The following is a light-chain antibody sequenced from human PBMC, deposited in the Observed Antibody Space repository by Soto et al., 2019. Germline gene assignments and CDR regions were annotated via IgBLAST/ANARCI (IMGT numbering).Light chain of an antibody. V-gene: IGKV3-15*01. CDR3: QQYSNWPPT. J-gene: IGKJ3*01. Sequence: EMVMTQSPATLSVSPGERVTLSCRASESVHSNLAWYQQKPGQGPSLLIYYASTRVTGVPDRFSGRGSGTEFTLTISSLQSEDFGVYYCQQYSNWPPTFGPGTKVEIK. CDR2: YAS. CDR1: ESVHSN.